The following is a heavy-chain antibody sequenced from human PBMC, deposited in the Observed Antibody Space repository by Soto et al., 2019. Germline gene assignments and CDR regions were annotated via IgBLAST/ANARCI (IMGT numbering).Heavy chain of an antibody. V-gene: IGHV4-31*03. CDR1: GAAVSSPDDS. Sequence: QVQLQESGPGLVRPSQTLSLTCSVSGAAVSSPDDSWTWIRQRPGQGLGWVGDFSYTGTTYYSPTIRSRVSISIDKSRNLFSLKMTSVTAADTAIYYCAIDGSTDGDYTGKDHYFDYWGQGTLVTVSS. CDR2: FSYTGTT. J-gene: IGHJ4*02. D-gene: IGHD4-17*01. CDR3: AIDGSTDGDYTGKDHYFDY.